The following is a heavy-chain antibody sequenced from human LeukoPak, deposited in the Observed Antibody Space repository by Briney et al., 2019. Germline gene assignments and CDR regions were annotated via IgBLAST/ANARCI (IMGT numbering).Heavy chain of an antibody. J-gene: IGHJ6*02. Sequence: PGGSLRLSCAASGFTFSSYAMSWDRQAPGKGLEWVSGISWNSGSIGYADSVKGRFTISRDNAKNSLYLQMNSLRAEDTALYYCGKDLSKGAATDGDYVEVYLALGSYGMDVWGQGTTVTVSS. D-gene: IGHD4-17*01. CDR1: GFTFSSYA. CDR2: ISWNSGSI. V-gene: IGHV3-9*01. CDR3: GKDLSKGAATDGDYVEVYLALGSYGMDV.